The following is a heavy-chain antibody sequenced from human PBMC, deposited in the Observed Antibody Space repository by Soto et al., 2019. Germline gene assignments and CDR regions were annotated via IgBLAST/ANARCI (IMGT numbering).Heavy chain of an antibody. CDR2: IWSVGSSK. CDR1: GFAFGNYG. Sequence: GGSLRLSCAASGFAFGNYGIHWVRQAPGKGLEWVAVIWSVGSSKYYGDSVKGRFTISRDNSKNTLYLQMNSLRAEDTAVYYCARAYSSSSRLRDYYYYGMDVWGQGTMVTVSS. CDR3: ARAYSSSSRLRDYYYYGMDV. J-gene: IGHJ6*02. D-gene: IGHD6-6*01. V-gene: IGHV3-33*01.